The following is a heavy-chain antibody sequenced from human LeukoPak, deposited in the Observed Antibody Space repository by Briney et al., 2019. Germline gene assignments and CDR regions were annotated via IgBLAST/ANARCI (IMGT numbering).Heavy chain of an antibody. CDR3: AREEYSGSYYFDY. CDR1: GFTFSSYS. V-gene: IGHV3-21*01. J-gene: IGHJ4*02. Sequence: GRSLRLSCAASGFTFSSYSMNWVRQAPGKGLEWGSSISSSSSNIYYADSVKGRFTISRDKAKNPLYLQMNSLRAEDTAVYYCAREEYSGSYYFDYWGQGTLVTVSS. D-gene: IGHD1-26*01. CDR2: ISSSSSNI.